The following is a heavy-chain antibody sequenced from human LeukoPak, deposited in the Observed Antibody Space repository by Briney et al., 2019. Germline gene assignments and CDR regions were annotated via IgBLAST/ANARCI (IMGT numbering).Heavy chain of an antibody. V-gene: IGHV1-3*01. J-gene: IGHJ4*02. D-gene: IGHD3-22*01. CDR1: GYTFTSYA. CDR3: ASSMIVVDGKLSRGPTGFDY. Sequence: GASVKVSCKASGYTFTSYAMHWVRQAPGQRLEWMGWINAGNGNTKYSQKFQGRVTITRDTSASTAYMELSSLRSEDTAVYYCASSMIVVDGKLSRGPTGFDYWGQGTLVTVSS. CDR2: INAGNGNT.